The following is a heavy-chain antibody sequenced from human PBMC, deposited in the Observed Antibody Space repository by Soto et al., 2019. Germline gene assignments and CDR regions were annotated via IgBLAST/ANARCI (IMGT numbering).Heavy chain of an antibody. D-gene: IGHD4-17*01. CDR1: GSSISPYY. V-gene: IGHV4-59*01. J-gene: IGHJ4*02. CDR3: TRVGGYYGDYPNFDY. CDR2: IYYTGST. Sequence: SETLSLTCTVSGSSISPYYWSWIMQPPGKGLEWIGYIYYTGSTKYNPSLKNRVTISLGTSRNQVSLRLYSVTAADTAVYYRTRVGGYYGDYPNFDYWGPGTLVTVSS.